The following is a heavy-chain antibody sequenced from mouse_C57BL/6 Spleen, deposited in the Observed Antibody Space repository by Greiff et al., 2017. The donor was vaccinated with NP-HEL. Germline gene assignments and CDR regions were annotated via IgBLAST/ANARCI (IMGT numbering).Heavy chain of an antibody. CDR3: ARAGYYGSSLAY. Sequence: QVQLQQSGAELARPGASVKLSCKASGYTFTSYGISWVKQRTGQGLEWIGEIYPRSGNTYYNEKFKGKATLTADKSSSTAYMELRSLTSEDSAVYFCARAGYYGSSLAYWGQGTLVTVSA. D-gene: IGHD1-1*01. CDR2: IYPRSGNT. CDR1: GYTFTSYG. J-gene: IGHJ3*01. V-gene: IGHV1-81*01.